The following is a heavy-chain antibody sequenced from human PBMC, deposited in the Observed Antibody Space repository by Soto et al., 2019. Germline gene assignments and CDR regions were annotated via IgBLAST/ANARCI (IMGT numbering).Heavy chain of an antibody. CDR3: ARGYSSGWYYFQH. CDR1: GGSISSSSYY. J-gene: IGHJ1*01. V-gene: IGHV4-39*07. D-gene: IGHD6-19*01. Sequence: SETLSLTCTVSGGSISSSSYYWGWIRQPPGKGLEWIGSIYYSGSTYYNPSLKSRVTISVDTSKNQFSLKLSSVTAADTAVYYCARGYSSGWYYFQHWGQGTLVTVSS. CDR2: IYYSGST.